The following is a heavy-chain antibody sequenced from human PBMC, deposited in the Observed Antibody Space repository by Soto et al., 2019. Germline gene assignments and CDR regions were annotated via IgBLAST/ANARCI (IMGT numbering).Heavy chain of an antibody. V-gene: IGHV1-24*01. CDR1: GYIVTKLS. CDR3: ATSSPANYYSGVDV. D-gene: IGHD2-2*01. CDR2: FDPEDGET. Sequence: QVQLVQSGAEVKKPGASVKVSCKVSGYIVTKLSMHWVRQAPGKGLEWMGGFDPEDGETVYAQKCQGRVTMTEDTSTDTAYMELSSLRSEDTAVYSCATSSPANYYSGVDVWGQGTTVIVSS. J-gene: IGHJ6*02.